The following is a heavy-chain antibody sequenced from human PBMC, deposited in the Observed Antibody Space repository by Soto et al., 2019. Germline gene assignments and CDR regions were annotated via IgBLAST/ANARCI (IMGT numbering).Heavy chain of an antibody. CDR3: ARVSWGYVTIDY. Sequence: QVQLQQWGAGLLKPSETLSLTCAVYGGSFSGYYWSWIRQPPGKGLEWIGEINHSGSTNYNPSLKSRVTISVDTSKNQFSLKLSSVTAADTAVYYCARVSWGYVTIDYWGQGTLVTVSS. CDR1: GGSFSGYY. D-gene: IGHD5-12*01. V-gene: IGHV4-34*01. J-gene: IGHJ4*02. CDR2: INHSGST.